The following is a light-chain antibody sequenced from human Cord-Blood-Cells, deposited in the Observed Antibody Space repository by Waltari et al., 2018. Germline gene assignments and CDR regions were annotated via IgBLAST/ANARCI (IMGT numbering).Light chain of an antibody. J-gene: IGKJ2*01. CDR2: AAS. V-gene: IGKV1-39*01. CDR3: QHSYSTPMYT. CDR1: QSISSY. Sequence: DIQMTQSPSTLSASVGDRVIITCRASQSISSYLNWYQQKPGKAHKLLIYAASSLQSGVPSRFSGSESGTDFTLSISILQPEDFATYYCQHSYSTPMYTFGQWTKLEIK.